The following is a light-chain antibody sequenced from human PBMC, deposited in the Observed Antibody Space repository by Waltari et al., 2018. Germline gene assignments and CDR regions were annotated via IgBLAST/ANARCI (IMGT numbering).Light chain of an antibody. CDR2: EAS. V-gene: IGKV3-11*01. CDR3: QQRKDWPPIT. CDR1: QTVSTF. J-gene: IGKJ5*01. Sequence: EIVLTQSPATLSLSPGERATLSCRASQTVSTFLAWYQQKPGQAPRLLIHEASNRAAGIPARFSGSGSGTEFTLTISSLEPEDSAVYYCQQRKDWPPITFGQGTRLEIK.